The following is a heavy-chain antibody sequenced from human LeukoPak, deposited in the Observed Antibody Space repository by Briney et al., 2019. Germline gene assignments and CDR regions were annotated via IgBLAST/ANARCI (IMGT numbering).Heavy chain of an antibody. D-gene: IGHD6-13*01. CDR3: ARGYSSSYTSYYYYYMDV. CDR1: GGSISSYY. CDR2: IYYSGST. V-gene: IGHV4-59*01. Sequence: SETLSLTCTVSGGSISSYYWSWIRQPPGKGLEWIGYIYYSGSTNYNPSLKSRVTISVDTSKNQFSLKLSSVTAADTAVYYCARGYSSSYTSYYYYYMDVWGKGTTVTVSS. J-gene: IGHJ6*03.